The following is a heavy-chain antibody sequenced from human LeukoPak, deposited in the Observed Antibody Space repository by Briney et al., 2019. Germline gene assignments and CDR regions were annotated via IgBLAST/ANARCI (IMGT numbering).Heavy chain of an antibody. Sequence: GGSLRLSCAASGFTFSSYWMSWVRQAPGKGLEWVANIKQDGSEKYYVDSVKGRFAISRDNAKNSLYPQMNSLRAEDTAVYYCAREDASSLDYWGQGTLVTVPS. CDR2: IKQDGSEK. CDR1: GFTFSSYW. V-gene: IGHV3-7*01. CDR3: AREDASSLDY. J-gene: IGHJ4*02.